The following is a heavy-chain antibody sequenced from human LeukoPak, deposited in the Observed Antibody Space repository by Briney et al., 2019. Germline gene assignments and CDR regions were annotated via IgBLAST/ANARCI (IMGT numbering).Heavy chain of an antibody. CDR2: INYSGST. Sequence: SETLSLTCIDSGGSISSYYWRWIRQPPGKGLEWIEYINYSGSTKYNASLKSRVTISVDTSKNQFSLKLSSVTAADTAVYYCARREVDILTGHFGGWDYWGQGTLVTVSS. CDR1: GGSISSYY. D-gene: IGHD3-9*01. J-gene: IGHJ4*02. V-gene: IGHV4-59*08. CDR3: ARREVDILTGHFGGWDY.